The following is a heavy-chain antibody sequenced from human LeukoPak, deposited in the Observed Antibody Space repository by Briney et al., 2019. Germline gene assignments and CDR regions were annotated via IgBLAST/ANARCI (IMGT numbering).Heavy chain of an antibody. CDR1: GGSISSSSYY. CDR2: IYYSGST. V-gene: IGHV4-39*01. CDR3: ARRGSAPYYDSSGYYYHFDY. Sequence: SETLSLTCTVSGGSISSSSYYWGWIRQPPGKGLEWIGSIYYSGSTYYNPSLKGRVTISVDTSKNQFSLKLSSVTAADTAVYYCARRGSAPYYDSSGYYYHFDYWGQGTLVTVSS. D-gene: IGHD3-22*01. J-gene: IGHJ4*02.